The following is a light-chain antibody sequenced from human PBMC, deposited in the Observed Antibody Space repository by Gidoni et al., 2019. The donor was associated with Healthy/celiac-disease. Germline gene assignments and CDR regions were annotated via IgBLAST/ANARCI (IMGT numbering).Light chain of an antibody. CDR2: DVS. V-gene: IGLV2-14*03. CDR1: SSAVGGYNY. J-gene: IGLJ2*01. CDR3: SSYTSRSTLYVV. Sequence: QSALTQPASVSGSPGQSITISCTGTSSAVGGYNYVSCYQQHPGKAPKLMIYDVSNRPSGVSNRFSGSKSGNPASLTISGLQAEDEADYYCSSYTSRSTLYVVFGGGTKLTVL.